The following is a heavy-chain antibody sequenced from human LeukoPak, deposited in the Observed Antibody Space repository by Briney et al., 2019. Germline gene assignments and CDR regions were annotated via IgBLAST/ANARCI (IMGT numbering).Heavy chain of an antibody. CDR1: GGSFSGYY. Sequence: SETLSLTCAVYGGSFSGYYWSWIRQPPGKGLEWIGEINHSGSTNYNPSLKSRVTISVDTSKNQFSLKLRSVTAADTAVYYCASVGYYDSSGYYEDAFDIWGQGTMVTVSS. V-gene: IGHV4-34*01. J-gene: IGHJ3*02. CDR3: ASVGYYDSSGYYEDAFDI. D-gene: IGHD3-22*01. CDR2: INHSGST.